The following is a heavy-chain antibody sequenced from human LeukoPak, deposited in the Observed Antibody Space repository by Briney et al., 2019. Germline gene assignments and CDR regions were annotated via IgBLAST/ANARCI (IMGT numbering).Heavy chain of an antibody. CDR3: TRDDEYSSSSVGGYYYYYMDV. CDR1: GFTFSSHS. D-gene: IGHD6-6*01. Sequence: GGSLRLSCAASGFTFSSHSMNWVRQAPGKGLEWVSSISSSSSYIYYADSVKGRFTISRDNAKNSLYLQMNSLRAEDTAVYYCTRDDEYSSSSVGGYYYYYMDVWGKGTTVTVSS. V-gene: IGHV3-21*01. J-gene: IGHJ6*03. CDR2: ISSSSSYI.